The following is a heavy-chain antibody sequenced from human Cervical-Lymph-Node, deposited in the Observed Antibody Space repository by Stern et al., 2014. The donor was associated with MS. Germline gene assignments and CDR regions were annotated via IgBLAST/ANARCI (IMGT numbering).Heavy chain of an antibody. CDR1: GFTLSDYG. CDR3: AKSRDGYNHGWHS. V-gene: IGHV3-33*06. Sequence: QVQLVESGGGVVQPGRSLRLSCAASGFTLSDYGMHWVRQAPGKGLEWVAVIWCDGSDKYHGTDKQYGNSMKGRFTISRDNSKNTLYLQMNSLRAEDTAVYYCAKSRDGYNHGWHSWGQGILVTVSS. J-gene: IGHJ5*02. D-gene: IGHD5-24*01. CDR2: IWCDGSDK.